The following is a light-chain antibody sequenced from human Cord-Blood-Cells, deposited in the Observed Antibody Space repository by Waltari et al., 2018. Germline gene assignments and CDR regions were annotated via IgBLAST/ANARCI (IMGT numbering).Light chain of an antibody. V-gene: IGLV2-23*02. J-gene: IGLJ3*02. CDR2: EVS. CDR1: SRDVGSYNF. Sequence: QSALTQPASVSGSPGQSITTSCPGTSRDVGSYNFVSWYQQHPGKAPKLMIYEVSKRPSGVSNRFSGSKSGNTASLTISGLQAEDEADYYCCSYAGSSTWVFGGGTKLTVL. CDR3: CSYAGSSTWV.